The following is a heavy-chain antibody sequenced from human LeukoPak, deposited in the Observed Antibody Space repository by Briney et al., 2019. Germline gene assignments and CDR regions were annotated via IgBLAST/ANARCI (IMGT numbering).Heavy chain of an antibody. V-gene: IGHV1-69*05. CDR3: ARGWTTVTRGGSYYMDV. CDR1: GGTFSSYA. D-gene: IGHD4-17*01. Sequence: GSSVKVSCKASGGTFSSYAISWVRQAPGQGLEWMGGIIPIFGTANYAQKFQGRVTITTDESTSTAHMELSSLRSEDTAVYYCARGWTTVTRGGSYYMDVWGKGTTVTVSS. CDR2: IIPIFGTA. J-gene: IGHJ6*03.